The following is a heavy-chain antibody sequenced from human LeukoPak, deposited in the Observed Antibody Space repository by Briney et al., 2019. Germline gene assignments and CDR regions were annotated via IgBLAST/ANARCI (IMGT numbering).Heavy chain of an antibody. CDR2: ISGSGGST. J-gene: IGHJ4*02. CDR1: GFTFSSYA. CDR3: AKDRYYYDSSGILDY. Sequence: PGGSLRLSCAASGFTFSSYAMSWVRQAPGKGLEWVSAISGSGGSTYYADSVKGRFTISRDNSKNTLYLQMNSLRAEDTAVYYCAKDRYYYDSSGILDYWGQGTLVTVSS. D-gene: IGHD3-22*01. V-gene: IGHV3-23*01.